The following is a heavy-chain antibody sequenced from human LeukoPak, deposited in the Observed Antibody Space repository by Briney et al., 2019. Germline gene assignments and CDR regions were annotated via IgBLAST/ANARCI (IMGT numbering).Heavy chain of an antibody. V-gene: IGHV1-2*02. J-gene: IGHJ4*02. D-gene: IGHD6-25*01. CDR3: AREMRPAATTLVAY. Sequence: GASVTVSCKTSGYIFTGYWIHWVRQAPGQGLEWMGFINPNSGNSNYAQKFQGRVTMTRDTTISTAYLELSSLTSDDTAVYYCAREMRPAATTLVAYWGPGPLVTVSS. CDR2: INPNSGNS. CDR1: GYIFTGYW.